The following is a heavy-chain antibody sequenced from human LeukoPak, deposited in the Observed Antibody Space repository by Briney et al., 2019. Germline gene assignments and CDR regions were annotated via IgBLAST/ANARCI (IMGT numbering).Heavy chain of an antibody. D-gene: IGHD2-2*02. V-gene: IGHV4-31*03. CDR2: IYYSGDT. Sequence: SETLSLTCTVSGGSISIGGYYWNWIRQHPGKGLEWIGYIYYSGDTNYNPSLKSRVTISVDTSKNQFSLKLSSVTAADTAAYYCARAVAPAAIYDFQFDYWGQGTLVTVSS. CDR1: GGSISIGGYY. CDR3: ARAVAPAAIYDFQFDY. J-gene: IGHJ4*02.